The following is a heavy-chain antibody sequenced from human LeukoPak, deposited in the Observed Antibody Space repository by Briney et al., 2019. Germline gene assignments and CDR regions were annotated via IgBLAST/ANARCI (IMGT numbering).Heavy chain of an antibody. V-gene: IGHV3-7*01. Sequence: GGSLRLSCAASGFTFSIYWMSWVRQAPGKGLEWVANIKEDGSPNYYVDSVKGRFTISRDNTKNSLYLQMDSLRADDTAVYFXXXXXXXXCPEYYFDYWGQGTLVTVS. CDR1: GFTFSIYW. CDR3: XXXXXXXCPEYYFDY. J-gene: IGHJ4*02. CDR2: IKEDGSPN.